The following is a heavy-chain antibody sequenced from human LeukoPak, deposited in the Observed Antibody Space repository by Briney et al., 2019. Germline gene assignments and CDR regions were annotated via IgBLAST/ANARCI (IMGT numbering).Heavy chain of an antibody. D-gene: IGHD5-24*01. J-gene: IGHJ4*02. Sequence: PGGSLRLSCAASGFTFSSYWMSWVRQAPGKGLEWVANIKQDGSEKYYVDSVKGRFTISRDNAKNSLYLQMNSLRAEDTAVYYCARDSHRDGYNCFDYWGQGTLVTVSS. CDR1: GFTFSSYW. V-gene: IGHV3-7*01. CDR2: IKQDGSEK. CDR3: ARDSHRDGYNCFDY.